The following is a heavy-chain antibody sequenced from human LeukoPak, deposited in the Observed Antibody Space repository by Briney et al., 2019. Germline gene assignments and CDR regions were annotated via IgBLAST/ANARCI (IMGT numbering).Heavy chain of an antibody. V-gene: IGHV3-48*02. CDR3: ARDRTPYSSGYYHLAY. D-gene: IGHD3-22*01. Sequence: GGSLRLSCAASGFTFIIFSINWVRQSPGKGLEWVSYTSGSRGTTYYADSVKGRFTIARDNAKNSLYLQINSLRDEATAIYYCARDRTPYSSGYYHLAYWGQGTLVTVSS. J-gene: IGHJ4*02. CDR2: TSGSRGTT. CDR1: GFTFIIFS.